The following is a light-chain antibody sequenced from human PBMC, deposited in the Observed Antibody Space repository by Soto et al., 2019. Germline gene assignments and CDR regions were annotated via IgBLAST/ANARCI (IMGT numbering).Light chain of an antibody. CDR3: QQYDSSPPSYT. CDR1: QSLTSSY. Sequence: EIVLTQSPGTLSLSPGERATLSCRASQSLTSSYLAWYQQKPGQAPRLLIYGASSRATSIPDRFSGRGSRTDFTLTVSRLEPEDFAVYYCQQYDSSPPSYTFGRGTKLEI. V-gene: IGKV3-20*01. CDR2: GAS. J-gene: IGKJ2*01.